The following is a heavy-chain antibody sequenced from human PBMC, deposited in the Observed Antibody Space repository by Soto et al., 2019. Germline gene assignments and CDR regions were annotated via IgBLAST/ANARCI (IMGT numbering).Heavy chain of an antibody. CDR3: ARHRHPRGTVGATSPLDP. V-gene: IGHV3-53*01. CDR1: GFSVSSNY. J-gene: IGHJ5*02. Sequence: GSLRLSFAISGFSVSSNYLSWVRQAPGKGLEWVSVHYSGGSTYYADSVQGRFTISRDKSNNTLYLQMRRVRAEDTAVYFCARHRHPRGTVGATSPLDPWGQGTQVTVSS. D-gene: IGHD1-26*01. CDR2: HYSGGST.